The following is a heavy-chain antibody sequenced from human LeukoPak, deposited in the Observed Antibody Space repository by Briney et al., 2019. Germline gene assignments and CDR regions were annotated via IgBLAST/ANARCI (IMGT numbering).Heavy chain of an antibody. V-gene: IGHV3-48*03. Sequence: GGSLRLSCAASGFTFSSYEMNWVRQAPGKGLEWVSYISSGGSTISYADSVKGRFTISRDNAKNSLYLQMNSLRAEDTAVYYCARERDPGYFDYWGQGTLVTVSS. CDR2: ISSGGSTI. J-gene: IGHJ4*02. CDR3: ARERDPGYFDY. CDR1: GFTFSSYE.